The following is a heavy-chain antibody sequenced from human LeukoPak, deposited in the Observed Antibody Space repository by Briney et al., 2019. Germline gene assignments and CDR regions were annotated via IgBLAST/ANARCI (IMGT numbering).Heavy chain of an antibody. D-gene: IGHD6-19*01. V-gene: IGHV4-4*02. J-gene: IGHJ6*03. CDR1: GGSSSSSNW. CDR3: ARDGIAVAGSGYYYYYYMDV. CDR2: IYHSGST. Sequence: SEALSLTCAVSGGSSSSSNWWSWVRQPPGKGLEWMGEIYHSGSTNYNPSLKSRVTISVDTSKNQFSLKLSSVTAADTAVYYCARDGIAVAGSGYYYYYYMDVWGKGTTVTVSS.